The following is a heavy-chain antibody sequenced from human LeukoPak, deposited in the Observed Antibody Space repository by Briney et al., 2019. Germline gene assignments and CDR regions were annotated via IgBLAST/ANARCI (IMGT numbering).Heavy chain of an antibody. Sequence: TGGSLRLSCAASGFTFSSYAMSWVRQAPGKGLEWVSAISGSGGSTYYADSVKGRFTISRDNSKNTLYLQMNSLRAEDTAVYYCAKDGYYYDSSAHFDYWGQGTLVTVSS. V-gene: IGHV3-23*01. CDR1: GFTFSSYA. CDR2: ISGSGGST. CDR3: AKDGYYYDSSAHFDY. J-gene: IGHJ4*02. D-gene: IGHD3-22*01.